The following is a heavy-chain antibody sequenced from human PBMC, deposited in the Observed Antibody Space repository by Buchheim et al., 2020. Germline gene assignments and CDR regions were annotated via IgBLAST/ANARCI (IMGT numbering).Heavy chain of an antibody. J-gene: IGHJ6*02. Sequence: EVQLLESGGGLVQPGGSLRLSCAASGFTFSSYAMSWVRQAPGKGLEWVSYISSSGSTIYYADSVKGRFTISRDNAKNSLYLQMNSLRAEDTAVYYCARDLDYGDSVYYYYYGMDVWGQGTT. CDR3: ARDLDYGDSVYYYYYGMDV. V-gene: IGHV3-48*03. D-gene: IGHD4-17*01. CDR1: GFTFSSYA. CDR2: ISSSGSTI.